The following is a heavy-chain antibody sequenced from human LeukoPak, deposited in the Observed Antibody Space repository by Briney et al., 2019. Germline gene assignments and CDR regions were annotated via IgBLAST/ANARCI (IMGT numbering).Heavy chain of an antibody. CDR1: GGSISSYY. CDR3: ARGSMVRGVIFGMDV. CDR2: IYTSGST. D-gene: IGHD3-10*01. J-gene: IGHJ6*02. Sequence: PSETLSLTCTVSGGSISSYYWSWIRQPAGKGLEWIGRIYTSGSTNYNPSLKSRVTMSVDTSKNQFSLKLSSVTAVDTAVYYCARGSMVRGVIFGMDVWGQGTTVTVSS. V-gene: IGHV4-4*07.